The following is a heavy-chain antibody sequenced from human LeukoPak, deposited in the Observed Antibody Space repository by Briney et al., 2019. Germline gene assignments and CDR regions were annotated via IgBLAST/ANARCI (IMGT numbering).Heavy chain of an antibody. J-gene: IGHJ4*02. Sequence: GGSLRLPCAASGFTVSRNYMSWVRQAPGKGLEWVSVIYSGGSTYYADSVKGRFTISRDNSKNTLYLQMNSLRAEDTAVYYCARDSLSTYDYVWGSYRYPLHFDYWGQGTLVTVSS. CDR3: ARDSLSTYDYVWGSYRYPLHFDY. CDR1: GFTVSRNY. CDR2: IYSGGST. V-gene: IGHV3-66*01. D-gene: IGHD3-16*02.